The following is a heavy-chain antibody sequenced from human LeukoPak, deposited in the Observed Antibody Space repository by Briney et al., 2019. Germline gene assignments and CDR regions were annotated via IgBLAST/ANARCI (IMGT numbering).Heavy chain of an antibody. CDR3: ARVERSGWYALGAFDI. CDR2: ISGSGGST. D-gene: IGHD6-19*01. V-gene: IGHV3-23*01. J-gene: IGHJ3*02. Sequence: QSGGSLRLSCAASGFTFSSYAMSWVRQAPGKGLEWVSAISGSGGSTYYADSVKGRFTISRDNSKNTLYLQMNSLRAEDTAVYYCARVERSGWYALGAFDIWGQGTMVTVSS. CDR1: GFTFSSYA.